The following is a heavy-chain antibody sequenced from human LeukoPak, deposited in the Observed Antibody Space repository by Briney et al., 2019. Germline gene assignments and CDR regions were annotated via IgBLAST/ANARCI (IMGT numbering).Heavy chain of an antibody. J-gene: IGHJ4*02. CDR1: GFTFSSYS. Sequence: GGSLRLSCAASGFTFSSYSMNWVRQAPGKGLEWVSSISSSSSYIYYADSVKGRFTISRDNAKNSLYLQMNSLRAEDTAVYYCARPVKAYMVRGGYYFDYWAREPWSPSPQ. CDR2: ISSSSSYI. D-gene: IGHD3-10*01. V-gene: IGHV3-21*01. CDR3: ARPVKAYMVRGGYYFDY.